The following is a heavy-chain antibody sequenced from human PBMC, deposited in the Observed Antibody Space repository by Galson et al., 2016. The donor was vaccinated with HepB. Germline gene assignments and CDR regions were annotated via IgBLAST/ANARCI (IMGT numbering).Heavy chain of an antibody. V-gene: IGHV3-7*03. Sequence: SLRLSCAASGFTFSSYWMSWVRQAPGKGLEWVANVKRDGSERYYVDSVKGRFTISRGNAKNSLFLQMNSLRVEDTAVYYCARGANRGRPFDYWGQGTLVTVSS. CDR1: GFTFSSYW. CDR2: VKRDGSER. CDR3: ARGANRGRPFDY. J-gene: IGHJ4*02. D-gene: IGHD3-10*01.